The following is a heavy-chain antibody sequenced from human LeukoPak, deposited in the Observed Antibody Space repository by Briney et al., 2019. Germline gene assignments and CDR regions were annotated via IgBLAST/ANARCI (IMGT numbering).Heavy chain of an antibody. Sequence: SETLSLTCTVSGYSISSGYYWGWIRQPPGKGLEWIGSIYHSGSTYYNPSLKSRVTIPVDTSKNQFSLKLSSVTAADTAVYYCARATYYYDSSGYQNDAFDIWGQGTMVTVSS. CDR3: ARATYYYDSSGYQNDAFDI. CDR1: GYSISSGYY. V-gene: IGHV4-38-2*02. J-gene: IGHJ3*02. CDR2: IYHSGST. D-gene: IGHD3-22*01.